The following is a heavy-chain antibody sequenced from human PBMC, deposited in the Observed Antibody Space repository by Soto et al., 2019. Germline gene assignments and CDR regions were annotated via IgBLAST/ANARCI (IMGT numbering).Heavy chain of an antibody. CDR2: IYPGDSDT. V-gene: IGHV5-51*01. CDR1: GYSFTSYW. Sequence: PGESLKISCKGSGYSFTSYWIGWVRQMPGKGLEWMGIIYPGDSDTRYSPSFQGQVTISADKSISTAYLQWSSLKASDTAMYYCARWGLDVVVIEAVTSAKDYYYYGMDVWGQGTTVTVSS. D-gene: IGHD2-21*01. J-gene: IGHJ6*02. CDR3: ARWGLDVVVIEAVTSAKDYYYYGMDV.